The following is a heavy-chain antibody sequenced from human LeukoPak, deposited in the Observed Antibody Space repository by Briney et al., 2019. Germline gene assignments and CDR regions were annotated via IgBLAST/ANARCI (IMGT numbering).Heavy chain of an antibody. D-gene: IGHD5-24*01. CDR3: ARMPTNMYYYFYMDV. CDR1: GGTFSNDG. J-gene: IGHJ6*03. V-gene: IGHV1-69*05. Sequence: SAKVSCKASGGTFSNDGISWVRQAPGQGLEWRGGIIPIFGTTKYAQKFQGRVTITRDDSTSTAYMELSSLRSDDTAVYYCARMPTNMYYYFYMDVWGKGTTVTVSS. CDR2: IIPIFGTT.